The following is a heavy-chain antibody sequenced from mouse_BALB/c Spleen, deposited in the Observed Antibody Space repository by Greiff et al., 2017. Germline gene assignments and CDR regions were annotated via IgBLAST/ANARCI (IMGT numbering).Heavy chain of an antibody. CDR2: ISYSGST. J-gene: IGHJ1*01. D-gene: IGHD2-1*01. CDR3: ASPYGNYDWYFDV. CDR1: GYSITSDYA. Sequence: VQLKQSGPGLVKPSQSLSLTCTVTGYSITSDYAWNWIRQFPGNKLEWMGYISYSGSTSYNPSLKSRISITRDTSKNQFFLQLNSVTTEDTATYYCASPYGNYDWYFDVWGAGTTVTVSS. V-gene: IGHV3-2*02.